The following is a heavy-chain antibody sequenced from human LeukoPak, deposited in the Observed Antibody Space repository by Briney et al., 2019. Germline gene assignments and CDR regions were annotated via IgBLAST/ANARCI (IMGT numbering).Heavy chain of an antibody. J-gene: IGHJ4*02. Sequence: PGGSLRLSCAAPGFTFTTYAMSWVRQGPGKGLEWVSFISGYGTTTYYADSVKGRFTISRDRSSNTMFLQMDSLRVEDTAIYYCAKSVGATTLFDSWGQGTPVTVSS. D-gene: IGHD3-16*01. CDR1: GFTFTTYA. CDR2: ISGYGTTT. CDR3: AKSVGATTLFDS. V-gene: IGHV3-23*01.